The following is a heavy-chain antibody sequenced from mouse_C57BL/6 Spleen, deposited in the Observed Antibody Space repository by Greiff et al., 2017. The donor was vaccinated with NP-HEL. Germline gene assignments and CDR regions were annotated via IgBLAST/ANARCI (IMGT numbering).Heavy chain of an antibody. CDR3: ARNSPLAHRYLDV. J-gene: IGHJ1*03. CDR2: ISSGSSTI. V-gene: IGHV5-17*01. Sequence: EVQLVESGGGLVKPGGSLKLSRAASGFTFSDYGMHWVRQAPEKGLEWVAYISSGSSTIYYADTVKVRFTISRANAKNTLFLQMTSLRSEATAMYYCARNSPLAHRYLDVWSKGTTVTRSS. CDR1: GFTFSDYG. D-gene: IGHD6-1*01.